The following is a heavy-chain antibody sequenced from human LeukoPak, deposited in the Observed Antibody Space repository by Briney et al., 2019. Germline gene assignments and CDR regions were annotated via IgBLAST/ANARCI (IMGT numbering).Heavy chain of an antibody. D-gene: IGHD5-12*01. Sequence: GRSLRLSCAASGFTFGSYGMHWVRQAPGKGLEWVAVIWYDGSNKYYADSVKGRFTISRDNSKNTLYLQMNSLRAEDTAVYYCARATPMNGYDLDYWGQGTLVTVSS. J-gene: IGHJ4*02. CDR2: IWYDGSNK. CDR1: GFTFGSYG. CDR3: ARATPMNGYDLDY. V-gene: IGHV3-33*01.